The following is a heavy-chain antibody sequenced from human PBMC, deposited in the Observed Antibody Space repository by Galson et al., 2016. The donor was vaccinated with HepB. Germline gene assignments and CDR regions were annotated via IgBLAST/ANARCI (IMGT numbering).Heavy chain of an antibody. CDR1: GDSMRSFDW. J-gene: IGHJ5*01. D-gene: IGHD2-21*02. V-gene: IGHV4-4*02. Sequence: SETLSLTCAVSGDSMRSFDWWSWVRQSPEMGLEWIGEVSHGGTANYNPSPESRGLMSQENSNKEFSLKMTSVTAADTAVYYCVRNSDCRGDNPCYVGWFDSWGQGTLVTVSS. CDR3: VRNSDCRGDNPCYVGWFDS. CDR2: VSHGGTA.